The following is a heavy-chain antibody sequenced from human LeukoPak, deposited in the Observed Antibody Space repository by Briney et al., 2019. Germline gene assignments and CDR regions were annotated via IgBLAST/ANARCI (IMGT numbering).Heavy chain of an antibody. Sequence: SVKVSCKASGGTFISYAISWVRQAHGQGLEWMGGIIPIFGTANYAQKFQGRVTITTDESTSTAYMELSSLRSEDTAVYYCASGGIAALVDFDYWGQGTLVTVSS. CDR2: IIPIFGTA. D-gene: IGHD6-13*01. CDR1: GGTFISYA. J-gene: IGHJ4*02. V-gene: IGHV1-69*05. CDR3: ASGGIAALVDFDY.